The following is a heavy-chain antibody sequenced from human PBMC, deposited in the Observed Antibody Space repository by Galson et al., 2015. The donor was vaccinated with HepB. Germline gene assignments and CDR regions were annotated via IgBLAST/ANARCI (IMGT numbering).Heavy chain of an antibody. J-gene: IGHJ6*02. V-gene: IGHV3-23*01. CDR1: GFTFSSYA. CDR3: ARDILTGYYIPPYYYYYGMDV. Sequence: SLRLSCAASGFTFSSYAMSWVRQAPGKGLEWVSAISGSGGSTYYADSVKGRFTISRDNSKNTLYLQMNSLRAEDTAVYYCARDILTGYYIPPYYYYYGMDVWCQGTTVTVSS. D-gene: IGHD3-9*01. CDR2: ISGSGGST.